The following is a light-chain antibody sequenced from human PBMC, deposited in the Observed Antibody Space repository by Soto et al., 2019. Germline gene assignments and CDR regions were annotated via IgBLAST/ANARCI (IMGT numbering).Light chain of an antibody. Sequence: TASPSSLSAFMGGRVTITCRAHQGISSALGWYQQKPGKAPKLLIYGASSLQSGIPSRFSGSGFGTDFTLTINSLQPEDFAAYYCLLDYGYSWAFGQGTKVDIK. CDR3: LLDYGYSWA. CDR2: GAS. V-gene: IGKV1-6*01. J-gene: IGKJ1*01. CDR1: QGISSA.